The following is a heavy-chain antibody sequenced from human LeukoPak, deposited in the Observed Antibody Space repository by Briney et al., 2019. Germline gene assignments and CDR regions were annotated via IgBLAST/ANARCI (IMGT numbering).Heavy chain of an antibody. V-gene: IGHV1-69*04. Sequence: SVKVSCKASGGTFSSYAISWVRQAPGQGLEWMGRIIPILGIANYAQKFQGRVTITADKSTSTAYMELSSLRSEDTAVYYCARDLEIARDYGDYWGQGTLVTVSS. J-gene: IGHJ4*02. CDR2: IIPILGIA. CDR1: GGTFSSYA. CDR3: ARDLEIARDYGDY. D-gene: IGHD4-17*01.